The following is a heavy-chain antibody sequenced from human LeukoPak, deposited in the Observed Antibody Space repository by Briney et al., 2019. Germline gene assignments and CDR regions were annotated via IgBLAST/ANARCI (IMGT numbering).Heavy chain of an antibody. Sequence: ASVKVSCKASGYTFTSYGISWVRQAPGQGREWMGWISAYNGNTNYAQKLQGRVTMTRDTSTRTDYMELRSLRSVDTAVYYCARDLPYQDIVVVPEHFDYWGQGTLVTVFS. V-gene: IGHV1-18*01. CDR1: GYTFTSYG. D-gene: IGHD2-2*01. CDR2: ISAYNGNT. J-gene: IGHJ4*02. CDR3: ARDLPYQDIVVVPEHFDY.